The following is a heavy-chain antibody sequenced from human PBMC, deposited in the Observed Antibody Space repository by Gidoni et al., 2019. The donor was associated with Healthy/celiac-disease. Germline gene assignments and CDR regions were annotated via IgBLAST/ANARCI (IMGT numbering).Heavy chain of an antibody. J-gene: IGHJ6*02. D-gene: IGHD2-21*02. Sequence: EVQLVESGGGLVQPGGSLRLSCAASGFTFSCYSMNWVRQAPGKGLEWVSYISSSSSTIYYADSVKGRFTISRDNAKNSLYLQMNSLRDEDTAVYYCARDPGDPRYYYYYGMDVWGQGTTVTVSS. CDR1: GFTFSCYS. CDR3: ARDPGDPRYYYYYGMDV. CDR2: ISSSSSTI. V-gene: IGHV3-48*02.